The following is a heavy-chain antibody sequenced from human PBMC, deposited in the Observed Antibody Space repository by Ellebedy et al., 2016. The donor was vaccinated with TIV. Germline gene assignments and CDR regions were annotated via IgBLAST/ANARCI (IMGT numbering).Heavy chain of an antibody. CDR2: IYYSGST. J-gene: IGHJ4*02. D-gene: IGHD5-18*01. CDR1: GGSISSYY. Sequence: MPSETLSLTCTVSGGSISSYYWSWIRQPPGKGLEWIGYIYYSGSTNYNPSLKSRVTISVDTSKNQFSLKLSSVTAADTAVYYCASLYSYGLPDDYWGQGTLVTVSS. CDR3: ASLYSYGLPDDY. V-gene: IGHV4-59*01.